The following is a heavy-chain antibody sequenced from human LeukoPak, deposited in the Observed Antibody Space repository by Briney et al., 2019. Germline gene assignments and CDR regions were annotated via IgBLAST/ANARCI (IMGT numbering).Heavy chain of an antibody. CDR3: AKDRFGIDP. CDR2: ISGGRT. V-gene: IGHV3-23*01. J-gene: IGHJ5*02. D-gene: IGHD3-10*01. Sequence: GGSLRLSCVASGFTFSSHAMTWFRQAPGKGLQWVSAISGGRTYYADSVKGRFTISRDNSKSTVFLQMDSLRAEDTAVYYCAKDRFGIDPWGQGTRVTVSS. CDR1: GFTFSSHA.